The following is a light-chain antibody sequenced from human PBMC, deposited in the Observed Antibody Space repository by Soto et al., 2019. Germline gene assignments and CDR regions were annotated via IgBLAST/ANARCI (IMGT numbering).Light chain of an antibody. CDR1: QSVSSN. CDR3: QQYNNWPRT. J-gene: IGKJ4*01. Sequence: EIVMTQSPATLSVSPGERATLSCRASQSVSSNLAWYQQKPGQAPRLLIYGASTRATGIPARFSGSGSGTEFTLTISSLQSEDFAVYYRQQYNNWPRTFGGGTKVDIK. V-gene: IGKV3-15*01. CDR2: GAS.